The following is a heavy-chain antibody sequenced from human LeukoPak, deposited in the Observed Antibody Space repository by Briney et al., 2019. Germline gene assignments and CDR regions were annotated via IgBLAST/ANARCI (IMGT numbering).Heavy chain of an antibody. J-gene: IGHJ4*02. D-gene: IGHD2-2*01. V-gene: IGHV3-21*01. CDR1: GFTFSSYS. CDR3: ATGARYVVVPAAPFDY. CDR2: ISSSSSYI. Sequence: GGSLRLSCAASGFTFSSYSMNWVRQAPGKGLEGVSSISSSSSYIYYADSVKGRFTISRDNAKNSLYLQMNSLSAEDTAVYYCATGARYVVVPAAPFDYWGQGTLVTVSS.